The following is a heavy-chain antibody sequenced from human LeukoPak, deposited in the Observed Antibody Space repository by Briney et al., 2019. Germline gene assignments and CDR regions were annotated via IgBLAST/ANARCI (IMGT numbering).Heavy chain of an antibody. V-gene: IGHV4-59*01. D-gene: IGHD5-18*01. CDR2: IYYSGST. J-gene: IGHJ4*02. CDR3: ARSSPAMLTY. CDR1: CRSISSYY. Sequence: SETLSLTCSLSCRSISSYYWSWIRPPPGKGLEWIGYIYYSGSTNNNPTLKSRVPISVDTSKSKYSLTLSSVTAADTAVYFCARSSPAMLTYWGQGALVTVSS.